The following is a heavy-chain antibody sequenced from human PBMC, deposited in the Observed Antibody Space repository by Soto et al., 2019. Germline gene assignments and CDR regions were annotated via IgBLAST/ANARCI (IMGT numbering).Heavy chain of an antibody. CDR3: AKDWVVDCSSTSCYWYYYYGMDV. J-gene: IGHJ6*04. Sequence: QPGGSLRLSCAASGFTFSNSDMNWVHQAPGKGLEWVSGVSWNGSRTHYADSVKGRFIISRDNSKNTLYLQMNSLRAEDTAVYYCAKDWVVDCSSTSCYWYYYYGMDVWGEGTTVTVSS. V-gene: IGHV3-35*01. D-gene: IGHD2-2*01. CDR2: VSWNGSRT. CDR1: GFTFSNSD.